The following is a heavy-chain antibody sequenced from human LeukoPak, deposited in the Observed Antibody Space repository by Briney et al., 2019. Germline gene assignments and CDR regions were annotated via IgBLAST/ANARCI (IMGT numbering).Heavy chain of an antibody. J-gene: IGHJ4*02. D-gene: IGHD6-13*01. CDR1: GGSISSRDYY. CDR2: VYYTRIT. Sequence: SETLSLTCTVSGGSISSRDYYWGWIRQPPGRGLEWIGSVYYTRITYYNPSLKSRVTISVDTSKNQFSLKLSSVTAADTAVYYCARQLAAAGHFDYWGQGTLVTVSS. V-gene: IGHV4-39*01. CDR3: ARQLAAAGHFDY.